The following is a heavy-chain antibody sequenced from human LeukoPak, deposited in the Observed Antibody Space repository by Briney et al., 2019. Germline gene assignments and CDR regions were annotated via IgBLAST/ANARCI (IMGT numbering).Heavy chain of an antibody. V-gene: IGHV4-59*01. CDR2: IYYSGST. D-gene: IGHD6-19*01. CDR1: GGSISSYY. Sequence: SSETLSLTCTVAGGSISSYYWSWIRQPPGKGLEWIGYIYYSGSTKYNPSLKSRVTISLDTSKNQFSLKLSSVTAADTAEYYCARRHYSSGCRLDCRGQGTLVTVSS. CDR3: ARRHYSSGCRLDC. J-gene: IGHJ4*02.